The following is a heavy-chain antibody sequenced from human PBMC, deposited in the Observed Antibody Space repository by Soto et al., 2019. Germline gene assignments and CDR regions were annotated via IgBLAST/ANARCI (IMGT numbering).Heavy chain of an antibody. Sequence: GGSLRLSCAASGFTFSSYGMHWVRQAPGKGLEWVAVISYDGSNKYYADSVKGRFTISRDNSKNTLYLQMNSLRAEDTAVYYCAKDHYLDPLDVWGQGTTVTVSS. V-gene: IGHV3-30*18. CDR1: GFTFSSYG. CDR2: ISYDGSNK. CDR3: AKDHYLDPLDV. J-gene: IGHJ6*02. D-gene: IGHD3-10*01.